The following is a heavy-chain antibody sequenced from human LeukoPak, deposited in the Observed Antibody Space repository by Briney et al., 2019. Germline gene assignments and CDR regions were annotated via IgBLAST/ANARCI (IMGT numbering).Heavy chain of an antibody. Sequence: PSETLSFTCTVSGYSISSGYYWGWIRQPPGKGLEWIGSIYHSGSTYYNPSPKSRVTISVDTSKNQFSLKLSSVTAADTAVYYCARRPYYYDSSGYRDYWGQGTLVTVSS. CDR1: GYSISSGYY. CDR3: ARRPYYYDSSGYRDY. J-gene: IGHJ4*02. V-gene: IGHV4-38-2*02. D-gene: IGHD3-22*01. CDR2: IYHSGST.